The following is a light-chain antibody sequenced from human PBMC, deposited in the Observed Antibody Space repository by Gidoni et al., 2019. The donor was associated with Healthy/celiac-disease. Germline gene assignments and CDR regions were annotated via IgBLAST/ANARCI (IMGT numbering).Light chain of an antibody. Sequence: ILLTQPPASLSLSPGERATLSCRASQSVSSYLAWYQQKPGQAPRLLIYDASTRATGIPARFSGSGSGTDFTLTISSLEPEDFAVYYCQQRSNWLLTFGGGTKVEIK. J-gene: IGKJ4*02. CDR2: DAS. CDR3: QQRSNWLLT. V-gene: IGKV3-11*01. CDR1: QSVSSY.